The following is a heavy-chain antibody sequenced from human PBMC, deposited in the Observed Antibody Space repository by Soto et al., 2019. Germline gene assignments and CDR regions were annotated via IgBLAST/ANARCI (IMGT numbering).Heavy chain of an antibody. Sequence: GGSLRLSCAASGFTFSDYYMSWIRQAPGKGLEWVSYISSSSSYTNYADSVKGRFTISRDNAKNSLYLQMNSLRAEDTAVYYCARTGEWPVGNGGVDYWGQGTLVTVSS. V-gene: IGHV3-11*06. CDR1: GFTFSDYY. CDR3: ARTGEWPVGNGGVDY. CDR2: ISSSSSYT. J-gene: IGHJ4*02. D-gene: IGHD6-19*01.